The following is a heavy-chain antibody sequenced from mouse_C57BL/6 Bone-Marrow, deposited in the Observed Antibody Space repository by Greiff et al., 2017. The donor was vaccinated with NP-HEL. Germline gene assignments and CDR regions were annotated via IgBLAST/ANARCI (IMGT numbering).Heavy chain of an antibody. V-gene: IGHV1-69*01. CDR1: GYTFTSYW. J-gene: IGHJ3*01. D-gene: IGHD2-2*01. CDR3: ASYYGYDGGFAY. Sequence: VQLKQPGAELVMPGASVKLSCKASGYTFTSYWMHWVKQRPGQGLEWIGEIDPSDSYTNYNQKFKGKSTLTVDKSSSTAYMQLSSLTSEDSAVYYCASYYGYDGGFAYWGQGTLVTVSA. CDR2: IDPSDSYT.